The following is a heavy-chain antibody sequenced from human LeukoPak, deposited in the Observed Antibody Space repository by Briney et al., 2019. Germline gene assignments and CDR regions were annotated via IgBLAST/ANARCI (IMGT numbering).Heavy chain of an antibody. J-gene: IGHJ4*02. CDR2: ISSSNAYI. D-gene: IGHD3-22*01. CDR3: ARVQAAYYFNTSGYYYFDY. CDR1: GFTFSSYS. Sequence: EGSLRLSCAASGFTFSSYSMNWVRQAPGKGLEWVSSISSSNAYIYYSDSVKGRFTISRDNAKNSLYLQMNSLRAEDTAVYYCARVQAAYYFNTSGYYYFDYWGQGTLVTVSS. V-gene: IGHV3-21*01.